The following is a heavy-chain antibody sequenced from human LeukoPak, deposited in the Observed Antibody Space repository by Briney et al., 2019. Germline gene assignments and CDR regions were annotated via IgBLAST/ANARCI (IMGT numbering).Heavy chain of an antibody. CDR3: ARAWDSSGRMKYFDVLAGGY. D-gene: IGHD6-19*01. CDR1: GFTFSSYG. J-gene: IGHJ4*02. V-gene: IGHV3-30*03. Sequence: GGSLRLSCAASGFTFSSYGMHWVRQAPGKGLEWVAVISYDGSNKYYADSVKGRFTISRDNAKNSLYLQMNSLRAEDTAVYYCARAWDSSGRMKYFDVLAGGYWGQGTLVTVSS. CDR2: ISYDGSNK.